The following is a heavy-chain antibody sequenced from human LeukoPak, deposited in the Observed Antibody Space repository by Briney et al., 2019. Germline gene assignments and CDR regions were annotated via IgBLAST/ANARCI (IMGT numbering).Heavy chain of an antibody. CDR3: ARGCGSGTHYYYYMDV. CDR2: INHSGII. V-gene: IGHV4-34*01. CDR1: GGSFSGYY. Sequence: SETVSLTCAVYGGSFSGYYWSWIRQPPGKGLEWIGEINHSGIINYNPSLKSRVTISVDTSKNQFSLQLSSVTAADTAVYYCARGCGSGTHYYYYMDVWGKGTTVTVSS. J-gene: IGHJ6*03. D-gene: IGHD3-10*01.